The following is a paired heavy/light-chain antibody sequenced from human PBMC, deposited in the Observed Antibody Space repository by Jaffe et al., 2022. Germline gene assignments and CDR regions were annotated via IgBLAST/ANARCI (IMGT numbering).Light chain of an antibody. CDR1: QSVSSN. CDR2: GAS. CDR3: QQYNNWPPIT. Sequence: EIVMTQSPATLSVSPGERATLSCRASQSVSSNLAWYQQKPGQAPRLLIYGASTRATGVPARFSGSGSGTEFTLTISSLQSEDFAVYYCQQYNNWPPITFGQGTRLEIK. J-gene: IGKJ5*01. V-gene: IGKV3-15*01.
Heavy chain of an antibody. D-gene: IGHD3-10*01. CDR1: GYSISSGYY. V-gene: IGHV4-38-2*01. CDR2: VYQSGST. J-gene: IGHJ4*02. CDR3: ARRGGGPFDY. Sequence: QVQLQESGPGLVKPSETLSLTCVVSGYSISSGYYWDWIRQPPGKGLEWIGSVYQSGSTYYNPSLQTRVTMSVDTSKNQLSLKLSSVTAADTAVYFCARRGGGPFDYWGQGTLVTVSS.